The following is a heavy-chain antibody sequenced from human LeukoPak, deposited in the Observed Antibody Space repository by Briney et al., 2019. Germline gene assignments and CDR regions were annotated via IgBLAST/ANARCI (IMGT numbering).Heavy chain of an antibody. CDR1: GFTFSSYG. J-gene: IGHJ4*02. D-gene: IGHD2-15*01. Sequence: GRSLRLSCAASGFTFSSYGIHWVRQAPGKALEWVAFISYDGSDTYYRDSVKGRFTISRANPKNTVYLQMNSLRAEDTAVYYCARHGFAGGGRPGGWFDYWGQGTLVTVSS. CDR2: ISYDGSDT. V-gene: IGHV3-33*05. CDR3: ARHGFAGGGRPGGWFDY.